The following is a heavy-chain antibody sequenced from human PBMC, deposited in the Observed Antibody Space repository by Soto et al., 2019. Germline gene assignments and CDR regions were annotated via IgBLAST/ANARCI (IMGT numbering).Heavy chain of an antibody. CDR1: GGSFSGYY. CDR2: INHSGRT. V-gene: IGHV4-34*01. D-gene: IGHD2-21*02. CDR3: ARGTCGGDFYSGEGFDP. Sequence: QVQLQQWGAGLLKPSETLSLTCAVYGGSFSGYYWSWIRQPPGKGLEWIGEINHSGRTNYNPSLKSRVTISGDTSKNQFSLKLSSVTAADTAVYYCARGTCGGDFYSGEGFDPWGQGTLVTVSS. J-gene: IGHJ5*02.